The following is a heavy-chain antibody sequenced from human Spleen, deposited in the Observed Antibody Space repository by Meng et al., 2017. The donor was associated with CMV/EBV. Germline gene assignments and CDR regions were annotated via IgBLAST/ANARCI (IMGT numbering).Heavy chain of an antibody. D-gene: IGHD3-22*01. CDR2: ISGSGNDI. V-gene: IGHV3-48*03. J-gene: IGHJ3*01. CDR3: ARGIDYYESSGYLALS. Sequence: GGSLRLSCAASGFTFSSYEMNWVRQAPGKGLEWVSYISGSGNDIYYADFVKGRFTISRDNAKNSLYLQMNSLRAEDTAVYYCARGIDYYESSGYLALSWGQGTMVTVSS. CDR1: GFTFSSYE.